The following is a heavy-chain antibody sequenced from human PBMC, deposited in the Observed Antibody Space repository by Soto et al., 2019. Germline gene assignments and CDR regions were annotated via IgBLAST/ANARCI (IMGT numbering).Heavy chain of an antibody. CDR2: INHSGST. CDR3: ARQARPYYYYRDA. J-gene: IGHJ6*03. Sequence: SETLSLTCAVYGGSFSGYYWSWIRQPPGKGLEWIGEINHSGSTNYNPSLKSRVTISVDTSKNQFSLKLSSVTAADPAVYYCARQARPYYYYRDAWGKGTTVTVSS. V-gene: IGHV4-34*01. D-gene: IGHD6-6*01. CDR1: GGSFSGYY.